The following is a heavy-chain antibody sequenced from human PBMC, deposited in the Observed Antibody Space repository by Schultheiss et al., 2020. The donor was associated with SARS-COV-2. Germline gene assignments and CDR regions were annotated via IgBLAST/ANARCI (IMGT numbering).Heavy chain of an antibody. V-gene: IGHV3-21*01. J-gene: IGHJ6*02. CDR2: ISSSSSYI. Sequence: GGSLRLSCAASGFTFGSYSMNWVRQAPGKGLEWVSSISSSSSYIYYADSVKGRFTISRDNSKNTLYLQMNSLRAEDTAVYYCARDRPIAAPLGYYYYGMDVWGQGTTVTVSS. D-gene: IGHD6-6*01. CDR3: ARDRPIAAPLGYYYYGMDV. CDR1: GFTFGSYS.